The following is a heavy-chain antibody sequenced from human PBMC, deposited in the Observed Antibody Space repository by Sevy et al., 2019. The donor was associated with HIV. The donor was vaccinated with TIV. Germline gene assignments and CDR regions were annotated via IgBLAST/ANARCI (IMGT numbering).Heavy chain of an antibody. V-gene: IGHV3-30-3*01. CDR3: AKVGYCSSTSCYSIYYGMDV. CDR1: GFTFSTYA. D-gene: IGHD2-2*02. CDR2: ISYDGSNE. J-gene: IGHJ6*02. Sequence: GGSLRLSCAASGFTFSTYAMHWVRQAPGKGLEWVAVISYDGSNEYYADSAKGRFTISRDKSKNTLYLQMNSLRLEDTAVYYCAKVGYCSSTSCYSIYYGMDVWGQGTTVTVSS.